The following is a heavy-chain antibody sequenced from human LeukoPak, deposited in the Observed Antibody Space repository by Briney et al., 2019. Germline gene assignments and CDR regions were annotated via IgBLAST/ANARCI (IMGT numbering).Heavy chain of an antibody. CDR3: TTDTAMSDY. D-gene: IGHD5-18*01. J-gene: IGHJ4*02. V-gene: IGHV3-23*01. CDR2: ISGSGST. Sequence: PGGSLRLSCAASGFTFSSYAINWVRQAPGKGLEWVSTISGSGSTYYADSVKGRFTVSRDNSKNTLYLQMNSLKTEDTAVYYCTTDTAMSDYWGQGTLVTVSS. CDR1: GFTFSSYA.